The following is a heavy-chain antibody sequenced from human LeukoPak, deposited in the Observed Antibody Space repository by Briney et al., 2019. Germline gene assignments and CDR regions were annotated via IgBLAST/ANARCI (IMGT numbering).Heavy chain of an antibody. V-gene: IGHV3-33*01. CDR2: IWYDGSNK. CDR3: ARDPYCSGGSCHHKLDY. J-gene: IGHJ4*02. D-gene: IGHD2-15*01. Sequence: GGSLRLSCAASGFTFSSYGMHWVRQAPGKGLEWVAVIWYDGSNKYYADSVKGRFTISRDNSKNTLYLQMNSLRAEVTAVYYCARDPYCSGGSCHHKLDYWGQGTLVTVSS. CDR1: GFTFSSYG.